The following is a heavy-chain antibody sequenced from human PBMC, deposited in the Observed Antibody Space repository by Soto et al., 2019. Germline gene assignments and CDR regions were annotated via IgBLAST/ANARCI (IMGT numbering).Heavy chain of an antibody. J-gene: IGHJ4*02. CDR3: ARLGGYVSVGYYYLWDS. CDR1: DGSMNSDSSY. V-gene: IGHV4-39*01. CDR2: INHSGST. D-gene: IGHD3-22*01. Sequence: QLQLQESGPGLVKPSETLSLTCRVSDGSMNSDSSYWGWIRQPPGKGLEWIGVINHSGSTYHNLSLKVRVTVSVDASRNQFSLKLTSMTAADTAVYYCARLGGYVSVGYYYLWDSWGQGTLVTVSS.